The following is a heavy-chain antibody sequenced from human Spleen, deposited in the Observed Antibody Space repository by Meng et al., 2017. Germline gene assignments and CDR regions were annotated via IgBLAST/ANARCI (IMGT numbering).Heavy chain of an antibody. Sequence: QVQLQQGGEGLLKPSETLSITCVVSGGSFSDYYWSWIRQPPGKGLEWIGEINHSGSTNYNPSLESRATISVDTYQNNLSLKLSSVTAADSAVYYCARGPTTMAHDFDYWGQGTLVTVSS. D-gene: IGHD4-11*01. CDR3: ARGPTTMAHDFDY. J-gene: IGHJ4*02. CDR1: GGSFSDYY. V-gene: IGHV4-34*01. CDR2: INHSGST.